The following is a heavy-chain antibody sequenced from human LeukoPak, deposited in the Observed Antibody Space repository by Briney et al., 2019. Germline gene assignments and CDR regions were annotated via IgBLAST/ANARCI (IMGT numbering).Heavy chain of an antibody. Sequence: ASVKVSCKASGYTFTSYYMHWVRQAPGQGLEWMGIINPSGGSTSYAQKFQGRVTMTRDTSTSTVYMELSSLRSEDTAVYYCARDLRPDYYDSSGYLTDYWGQGTVVTVSS. D-gene: IGHD3-22*01. CDR3: ARDLRPDYYDSSGYLTDY. CDR2: INPSGGST. J-gene: IGHJ4*02. V-gene: IGHV1-46*01. CDR1: GYTFTSYY.